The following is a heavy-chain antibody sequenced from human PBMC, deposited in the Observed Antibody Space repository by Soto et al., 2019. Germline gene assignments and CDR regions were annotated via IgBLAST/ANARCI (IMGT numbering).Heavy chain of an antibody. CDR2: ISSNSSYI. CDR3: ARADSSGFF. V-gene: IGHV3-21*01. J-gene: IGHJ4*02. D-gene: IGHD3-22*01. Sequence: EVQLVESGGGLVKPGGSLRLSCAASGFTFSSYSMNWVRQAPGKGLEWVSSISSNSSYIYYADSVKGRFTISRDNAKNSLYLQRNSLGAEETGVYSCARADSSGFFWGQGTLVTVSS. CDR1: GFTFSSYS.